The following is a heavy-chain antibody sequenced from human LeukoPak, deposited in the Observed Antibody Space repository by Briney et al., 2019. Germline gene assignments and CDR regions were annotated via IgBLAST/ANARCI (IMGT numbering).Heavy chain of an antibody. Sequence: GASVKVSCKASGYTFTGYYLHWVRQAPGQGLEWMGWINPNSGGTDYAQKFQGRVTMTRDTSISTAYMELSRLRSDDTAVYYCARDRRYFDTSGAFDYWGQGTLVTVSS. CDR3: ARDRRYFDTSGAFDY. V-gene: IGHV1-2*02. CDR2: INPNSGGT. J-gene: IGHJ4*02. CDR1: GYTFTGYY. D-gene: IGHD3-22*01.